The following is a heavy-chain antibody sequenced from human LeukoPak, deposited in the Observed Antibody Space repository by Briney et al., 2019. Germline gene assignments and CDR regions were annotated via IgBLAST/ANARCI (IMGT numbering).Heavy chain of an antibody. CDR1: GFTFISYG. V-gene: IGHV3-30*02. CDR2: IRYDGSNK. D-gene: IGHD6-13*01. J-gene: IGHJ4*02. CDR3: AKSVTYSSPLYYFDY. Sequence: GGSLRLSCAASGFTFISYGMHWVRQAPGKGLEWVAFIRYDGSNKYYADSVKGRFTISRDNSKNTLYLQMNSLRAEDTAVYYCAKSVTYSSPLYYFDYWGQGTLVTVSS.